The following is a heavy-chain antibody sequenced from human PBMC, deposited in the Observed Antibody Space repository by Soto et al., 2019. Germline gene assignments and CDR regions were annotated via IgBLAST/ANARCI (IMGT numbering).Heavy chain of an antibody. CDR3: AKGGGTTVTTSWYFGL. J-gene: IGHJ2*01. CDR1: EFTFSSYA. CDR2: ISGGPGDT. Sequence: EVQLLKSGGGLVQPGGSLRLSCAASEFTFSSYAMSWVRQVAGKGLEWVSAISGGPGDTYYAGSVKGRFTISRDNTKNTRYLQMNSLRAEDTAVYYCAKGGGTTVTTSWYFGLWGRGTLFTVSS. V-gene: IGHV3-23*01. D-gene: IGHD4-17*01.